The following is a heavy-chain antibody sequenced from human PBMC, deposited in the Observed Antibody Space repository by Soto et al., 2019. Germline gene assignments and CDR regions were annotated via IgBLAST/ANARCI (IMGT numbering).Heavy chain of an antibody. D-gene: IGHD5-18*01. CDR1: GFTFSSYA. CDR3: ARGTASPPYYYGMDV. Sequence: PGGSLRLSCAASGFTFSSYAMHWVRQAPGKGLEWVAVISYDGSNKYYADSVKGRFTISRDNSKNTLYLQMNSLRAEDTAVYYCARGTASPPYYYGMDVWGQGTTVTVSS. J-gene: IGHJ6*02. V-gene: IGHV3-30-3*01. CDR2: ISYDGSNK.